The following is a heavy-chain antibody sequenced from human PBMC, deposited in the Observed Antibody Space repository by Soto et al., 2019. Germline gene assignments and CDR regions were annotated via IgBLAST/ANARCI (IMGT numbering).Heavy chain of an antibody. CDR3: AKDRGGRGPFDP. Sequence: PSETLSLTCSVSNVSINSSYWAWIRQPPGKGLEWIGWVYYTGTTKYNPSLKSRVTISIDTSKNEFSLKLRSVTTADTAVYFCAKDRGGRGPFDPWGQGTLVTV. J-gene: IGHJ5*01. CDR1: NVSINSSY. CDR2: VYYTGTT. D-gene: IGHD1-26*01. V-gene: IGHV4-59*01.